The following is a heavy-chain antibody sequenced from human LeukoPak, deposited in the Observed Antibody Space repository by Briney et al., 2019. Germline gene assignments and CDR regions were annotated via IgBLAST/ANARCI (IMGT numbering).Heavy chain of an antibody. CDR3: ARESRYSDIWYGYYFDY. CDR1: GYSISSSSYY. Sequence: ASETLSLTCTVSGYSISSSSYYWGWIRQPPGKGLEWIGSIYYSGSIYYNPSLKSRVTISVDTSKNQFSVKLSSVTAADTAVYYCARESRYSDIWYGYYFDYWGQGTLVTVSS. CDR2: IYYSGSI. V-gene: IGHV4-39*07. D-gene: IGHD6-13*01. J-gene: IGHJ4*02.